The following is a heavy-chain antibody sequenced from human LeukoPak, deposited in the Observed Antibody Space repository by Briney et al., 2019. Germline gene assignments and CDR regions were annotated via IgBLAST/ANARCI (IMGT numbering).Heavy chain of an antibody. CDR2: IIPFLDIA. CDR1: GGTFSSYA. D-gene: IGHD2-2*01. J-gene: IGHJ4*02. CDR3: ARDPVLVTASTNY. Sequence: EASVKVSCKASGGTFSSYAITWVRQAPGQGLEWMGRIIPFLDIANYAQKFQGRVTITADKSTSTAYMELSSLRSEDTAVYYCARDPVLVTASTNYWGQGTLVTVSS. V-gene: IGHV1-69*04.